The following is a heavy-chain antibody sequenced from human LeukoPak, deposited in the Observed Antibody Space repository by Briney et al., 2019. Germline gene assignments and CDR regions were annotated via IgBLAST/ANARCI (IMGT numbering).Heavy chain of an antibody. CDR2: IYYSGST. D-gene: IGHD1-14*01. V-gene: IGHV4-39*07. CDR3: ARVGNPLVTAFAWFDP. CDR1: GRSVSSSSSY. J-gene: IGHJ5*02. Sequence: PSETLSLTCTVSGRSVSSSSSYWGWIRQPPRKGLEWIVCIYYSGSTYYNPSLKGRVTMSVDTSTNQFSLKLSSVTAADTALYYCARVGNPLVTAFAWFDPWGQGTLVTVSS.